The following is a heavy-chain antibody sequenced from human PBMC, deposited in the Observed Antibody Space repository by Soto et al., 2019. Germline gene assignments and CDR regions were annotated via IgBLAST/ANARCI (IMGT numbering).Heavy chain of an antibody. D-gene: IGHD3-3*01. CDR1: DFIFTDAW. Sequence: EVQLVESGGGLVQPGGSLRLSCAASDFIFTDAWMNWVRQAPGKGLEWVGRIKTKAQGETKDYAAPVKGRFTISRDARNTLPLQMTSLRTEDTALYYCTTGSYEGYWGQGVLVTVSS. V-gene: IGHV3-15*07. CDR2: IKTKAQGETK. J-gene: IGHJ4*02. CDR3: TTGSYEGY.